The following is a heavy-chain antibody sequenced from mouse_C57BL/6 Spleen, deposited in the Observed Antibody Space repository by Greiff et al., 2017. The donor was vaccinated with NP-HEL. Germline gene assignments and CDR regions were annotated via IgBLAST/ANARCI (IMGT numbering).Heavy chain of an antibody. CDR2: INPNNGGT. CDR1: GYTFTDYY. J-gene: IGHJ2*01. Sequence: EVKLQQSGPELVKPGASVKISCKASGYTFTDYYMNWVKQSHGKSLEWIGDINPNNGGTSYNQKFKGKATLTVDKSSSTAYMELRSLTSEDSAVYYCARWGYYGSSYRYFDYWGQGTTLTVSS. CDR3: ARWGYYGSSYRYFDY. D-gene: IGHD1-1*01. V-gene: IGHV1-26*01.